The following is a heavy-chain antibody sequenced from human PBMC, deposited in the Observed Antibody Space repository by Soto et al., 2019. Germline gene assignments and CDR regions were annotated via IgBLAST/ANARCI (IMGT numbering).Heavy chain of an antibody. Sequence: PSETLSLTCTFSGGSISSYYWSWIRQPPGKGLEWIGYIYYSGSTNYNPSLKSRVTISVDTSKDQFSLKLSSVTAADTAVYYCARVHLVGATTFYGMDVWGQGTTVTVSS. V-gene: IGHV4-59*01. D-gene: IGHD1-26*01. J-gene: IGHJ6*02. CDR2: IYYSGST. CDR1: GGSISSYY. CDR3: ARVHLVGATTFYGMDV.